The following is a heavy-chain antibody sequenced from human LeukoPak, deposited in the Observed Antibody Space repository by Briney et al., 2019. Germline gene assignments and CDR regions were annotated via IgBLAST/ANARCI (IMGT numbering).Heavy chain of an antibody. CDR2: IYHSGST. Sequence: SGTLSLTCAVSGGSISSSNWWSWVRQPPGKGLEWIGEIYHSGSTNYNPSLKSRVTISVDKSKNQFSLKLSSVTAADTAAYYCARQTGRSGSYHDFWGQGTLVTVSS. J-gene: IGHJ4*02. CDR1: GGSISSSNW. D-gene: IGHD3-10*01. CDR3: ARQTGRSGSYHDF. V-gene: IGHV4-4*02.